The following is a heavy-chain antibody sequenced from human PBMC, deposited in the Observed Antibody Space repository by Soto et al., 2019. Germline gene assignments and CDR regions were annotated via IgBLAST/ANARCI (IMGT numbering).Heavy chain of an antibody. V-gene: IGHV4-31*03. J-gene: IGHJ5*02. CDR1: GGSLSTAGYY. D-gene: IGHD3-10*01. CDR3: ARGWMVRGVLPWYFET. Sequence: QVQLQESGPGLVKPSQTLSLTCTVSGGSLSTAGYYWSWIRQHPGKGLEWLGYILYNGITHYNSSLKSRITISKDSSNDHFSLKLTSVTAADTAVFYCARGWMVRGVLPWYFETWGQGTLVTVSS. CDR2: ILYNGIT.